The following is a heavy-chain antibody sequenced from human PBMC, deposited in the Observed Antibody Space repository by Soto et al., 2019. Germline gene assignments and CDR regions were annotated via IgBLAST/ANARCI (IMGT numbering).Heavy chain of an antibody. J-gene: IGHJ4*02. CDR2: IIPIFGTA. V-gene: IGHV1-69*13. CDR3: ASPMDDYGDYYLGY. CDR1: GGTFSSYA. Sequence: SVKVSCKASGGTFSSYAISWVRQAPGQGLEWMGGIIPIFGTANYAQKFQGRVTITADESTSTAYMELNSLRAEDTAVYYCASPMDDYGDYYLGYWGQGTLVTVSS. D-gene: IGHD4-17*01.